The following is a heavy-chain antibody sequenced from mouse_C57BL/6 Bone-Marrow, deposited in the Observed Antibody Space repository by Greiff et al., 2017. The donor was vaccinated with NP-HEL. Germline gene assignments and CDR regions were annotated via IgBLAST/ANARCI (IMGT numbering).Heavy chain of an antibody. D-gene: IGHD1-1*01. Sequence: QQSCKASGYTFTSYWMHWVKQRPGRGLEWIGRIDPNSGGTKFNEKFKTKATLTVDNPSSTAYMQLSSLTSEDSAVYYCARYYDGSRGWYFDVWGTGTTVTVSS. CDR1: GYTFTSYW. V-gene: IGHV1-72*01. CDR3: ARYYDGSRGWYFDV. CDR2: IDPNSGGT. J-gene: IGHJ1*03.